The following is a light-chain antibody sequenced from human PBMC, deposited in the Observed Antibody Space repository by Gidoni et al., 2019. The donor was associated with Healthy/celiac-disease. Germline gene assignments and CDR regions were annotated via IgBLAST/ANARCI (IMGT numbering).Light chain of an antibody. Sequence: SQSVSSSYLAWYQQKPGQAPRLLIYGASSRATGIPDRFSGSGSGTDFTLTISRLEPEDFAVYYCQQYGSSPWTFGQGTKVEIK. CDR3: QQYGSSPWT. CDR2: GAS. J-gene: IGKJ1*01. V-gene: IGKV3-20*01. CDR1: QSVSSSY.